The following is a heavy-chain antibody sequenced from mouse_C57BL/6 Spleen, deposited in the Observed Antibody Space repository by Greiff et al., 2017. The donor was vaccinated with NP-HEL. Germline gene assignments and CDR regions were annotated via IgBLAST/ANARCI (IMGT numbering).Heavy chain of an antibody. D-gene: IGHD1-1*01. J-gene: IGHJ2*01. Sequence: LVKPGASVKISCKASGYTFTDYYMNWVKQSHGKSLEWIGDINPNNGGTSYNQKFKGKATLTVDKSSSTAYMELRSLTSEDSAVYYCARWAYGSSLDYWGQGTTLTVSS. CDR3: ARWAYGSSLDY. CDR2: INPNNGGT. CDR1: GYTFTDYY. V-gene: IGHV1-26*01.